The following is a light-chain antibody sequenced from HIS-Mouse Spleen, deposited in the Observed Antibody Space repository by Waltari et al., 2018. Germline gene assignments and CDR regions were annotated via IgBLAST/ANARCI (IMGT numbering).Light chain of an antibody. Sequence: DIVMTQSPDSLAVSLGERATTNCKYSKSVVYSSNNKNYLAWYQQQPGQPPKLLIYWASTRESGVPDRFSGGGSGTDFTLTISSLQAEDVAVYYCQQYYSTPYTFGQGTKLEIK. CDR2: WAS. CDR3: QQYYSTPYT. J-gene: IGKJ2*01. V-gene: IGKV4-1*01. CDR1: KSVVYSSNNKNY.